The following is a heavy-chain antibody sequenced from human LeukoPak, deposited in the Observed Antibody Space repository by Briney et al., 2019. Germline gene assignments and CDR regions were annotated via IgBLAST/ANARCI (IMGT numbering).Heavy chain of an antibody. CDR3: ARSSLPGRSGRTEYFQH. D-gene: IGHD6-19*01. V-gene: IGHV3-11*01. CDR2: ISDSSRTI. J-gene: IGHJ1*01. Sequence: GGSLRLSCAASGFTFSNAWMSWVRQAPGKGLQWLSFISDSSRTIYYADSVKGRFTISRDNAKNSLYLQMSSLRAEDTAIYYCARSSLPGRSGRTEYFQHWGQGALVTVSS. CDR1: GFTFSNAW.